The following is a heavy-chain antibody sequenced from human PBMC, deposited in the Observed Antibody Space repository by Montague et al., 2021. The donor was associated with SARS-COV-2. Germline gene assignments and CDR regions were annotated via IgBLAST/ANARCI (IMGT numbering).Heavy chain of an antibody. Sequence: PALVKLTQTLTLTCTFSGFSLNTSGEGVGWVRQPPGKALEWLALIYWDDGKRYSPSLKSRSTISKDTTKNEVVLTVANMDPVDTATYYCARYGDYGSWFDPWGQGTLVTVSS. V-gene: IGHV2-5*02. CDR3: ARYGDYGSWFDP. CDR2: IYWDDGK. J-gene: IGHJ5*02. CDR1: GFSLNTSGEG. D-gene: IGHD4-17*01.